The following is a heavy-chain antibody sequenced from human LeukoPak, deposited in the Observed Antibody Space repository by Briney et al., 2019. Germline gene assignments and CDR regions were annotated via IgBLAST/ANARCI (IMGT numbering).Heavy chain of an antibody. CDR2: ISYDGSNK. D-gene: IGHD6-19*01. J-gene: IGHJ4*02. CDR3: ARDLRKIVAGLFDY. CDR1: GFTFSSYA. Sequence: PGGSLRLSCAASGFTFSSYAMHWVRQAPGKGLEWVAVISYDGSNKYYADSVKGRFTISRDNSKNTLYLQMNSLRAEDTAVYYCARDLRKIVAGLFDYWGQGTLVTVSS. V-gene: IGHV3-30*04.